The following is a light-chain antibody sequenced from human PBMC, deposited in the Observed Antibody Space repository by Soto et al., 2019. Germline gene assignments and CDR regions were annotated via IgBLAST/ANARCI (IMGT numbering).Light chain of an antibody. CDR3: EVWDNSSANVV. CDR1: NIRSKS. CDR2: SDP. Sequence: SYELTQTPSVSVSPGKTAKLSCGGNNIRSKSVHWYQRQPGQDPVLVIYSDPDLPSVIAERFSGRNSGTTATLTISIVEAGDEADYYCEVWDNSSANVVFGGGTKLTVL. J-gene: IGLJ2*01. V-gene: IGLV3-21*04.